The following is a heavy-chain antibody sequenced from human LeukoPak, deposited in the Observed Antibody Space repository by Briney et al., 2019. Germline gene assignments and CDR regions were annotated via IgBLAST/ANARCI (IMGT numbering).Heavy chain of an antibody. CDR3: ARDGWGYCSSTSCYGAIYFDY. J-gene: IGHJ4*02. Sequence: ASVKVPCKASGYTFTGYYMHWVRQAPGQGLEWMGWINPNSGGTNYAQKFQGWVTMTRDTSISTAYMELSRLRSDDTAVYYCARDGWGYCSSTSCYGAIYFDYWGQGTLVTVSS. CDR1: GYTFTGYY. CDR2: INPNSGGT. D-gene: IGHD2-2*01. V-gene: IGHV1-2*04.